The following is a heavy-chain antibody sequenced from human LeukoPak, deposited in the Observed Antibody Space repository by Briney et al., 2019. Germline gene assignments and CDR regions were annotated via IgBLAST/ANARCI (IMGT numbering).Heavy chain of an antibody. CDR1: GFTFSDYY. J-gene: IGHJ3*02. CDR2: ISSSGSTI. D-gene: IGHD3-22*01. V-gene: IGHV3-11*04. Sequence: PGGSLRLSCAASGFTFSDYYMSWIRQAPGKGLEWVSYISSSGSTIYYADSVKGRFTISRDNAKNSLYLQMNSLRAEDTAVYYCAKDLRDSSGYYYNAFDIWGQGTMVTVSS. CDR3: AKDLRDSSGYYYNAFDI.